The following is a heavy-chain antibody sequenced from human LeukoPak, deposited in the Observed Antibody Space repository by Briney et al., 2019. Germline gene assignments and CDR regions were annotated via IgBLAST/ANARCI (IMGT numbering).Heavy chain of an antibody. V-gene: IGHV3-21*04. CDR2: ISTSNYI. D-gene: IGHD6-13*01. J-gene: IGHJ5*02. CDR1: GFTFSSYS. CDR3: AKSRSGSSNWALRIFDN. Sequence: GGSLRLSCAASGFTFSSYSMNWVRQAPGKGLEWVSSISTSNYIYYADSMKGRFTISRDNAKNTLYVQMSSLRAEDTALYYCAKSRSGSSNWALRIFDNWGQGTLVSVSS.